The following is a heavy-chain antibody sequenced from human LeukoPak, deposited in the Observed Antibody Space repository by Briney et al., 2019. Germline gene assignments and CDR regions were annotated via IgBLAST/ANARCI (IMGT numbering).Heavy chain of an antibody. J-gene: IGHJ6*03. V-gene: IGHV3-30*18. D-gene: IGHD3-3*01. CDR2: ISYDGSNK. CDR3: AKGHTTIFGVIIRNHYYMDV. Sequence: GGSLRLSCAASGFTFSSYGMHWVRQAPGKGLEWVAVISYDGSNKYYADSVKGRFTISRDNSKNTLYLHLNSLRAEDTAVYYCAKGHTTIFGVIIRNHYYMDVWGKGTTVTVSS. CDR1: GFTFSSYG.